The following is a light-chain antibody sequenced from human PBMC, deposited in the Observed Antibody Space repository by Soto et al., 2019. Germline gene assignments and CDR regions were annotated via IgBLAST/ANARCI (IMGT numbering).Light chain of an antibody. CDR2: GNS. V-gene: IGLV1-40*01. J-gene: IGLJ3*02. Sequence: QSVLTQPPSVSGAPGQRVTISCTGCSSNIGAGYDVHWYQQLPGTAPKLLIYGNSNRPSGVPDRFSGSKSGTSASLAITGLQAEYEADYYCQSDDSSRTGWVFGGGTKLTVL. CDR1: SSNIGAGYD. CDR3: QSDDSSRTGWV.